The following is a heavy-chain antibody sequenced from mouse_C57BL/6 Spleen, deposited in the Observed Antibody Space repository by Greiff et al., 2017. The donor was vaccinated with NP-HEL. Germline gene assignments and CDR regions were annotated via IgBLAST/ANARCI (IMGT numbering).Heavy chain of an antibody. Sequence: EVKLMESGGGLVQPGGSLSLSCAASGFTFTDYYMSWVRQPPGKALEWLGFIRNKANGYTTEYSASVKGRFTISRDNSQSILYLQMNALRAEDSATYYCARYLYGSSSYWYFDVWGTGTTVTVSS. CDR2: IRNKANGYTT. J-gene: IGHJ1*03. V-gene: IGHV7-3*01. CDR1: GFTFTDYY. D-gene: IGHD1-1*01. CDR3: ARYLYGSSSYWYFDV.